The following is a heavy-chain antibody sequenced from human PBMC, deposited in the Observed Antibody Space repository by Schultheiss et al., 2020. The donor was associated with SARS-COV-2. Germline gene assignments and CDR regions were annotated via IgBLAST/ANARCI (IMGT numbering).Heavy chain of an antibody. CDR2: INHSGST. D-gene: IGHD6-6*01. J-gene: IGHJ3*02. V-gene: IGHV4-34*01. CDR1: GFTFSSYA. Sequence: GSLRLSCAASGFTFSSYAKHWVRQAPGKGLEWIGEINHSGSTNYNPSLKSRVTISVDTSKNQFSLKLSSVTAADTAVYYCARAPPEYSSSSQAFDIWGQGTMVTVSS. CDR3: ARAPPEYSSSSQAFDI.